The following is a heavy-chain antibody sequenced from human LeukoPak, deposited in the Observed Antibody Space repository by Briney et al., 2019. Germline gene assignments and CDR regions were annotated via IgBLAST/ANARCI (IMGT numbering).Heavy chain of an antibody. D-gene: IGHD3-22*01. CDR2: INPNSGGT. V-gene: IGHV1-2*04. CDR1: GYTFTGYY. Sequence: ASVKVSCKASGYTFTGYYKHWVRQAPGQGLEWMGWINPNSGGTNYAQKFQGWVTMTRDTSISTAYMELSRLRSDDTAVYYCARGPYYYDSSGYYYWHYFDYWGQGTLVTVSS. J-gene: IGHJ4*02. CDR3: ARGPYYYDSSGYYYWHYFDY.